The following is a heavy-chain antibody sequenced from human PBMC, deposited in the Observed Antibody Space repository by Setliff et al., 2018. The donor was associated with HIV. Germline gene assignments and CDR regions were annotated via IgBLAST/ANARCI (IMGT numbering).Heavy chain of an antibody. V-gene: IGHV4-4*02. J-gene: IGHJ4*02. CDR2: AYHRGNT. CDR1: GGSISSSNW. Sequence: SETLSLTCAVSGGSISSSNWWSWVRQPPGKGLEWIGEAYHRGNTNYNPSLKSRVTMSVDKSLNQVSLKLSSVTAADTAVYFCARLGWFSKNFDFWGQGTLVTVSS. D-gene: IGHD6-19*01. CDR3: ARLGWFSKNFDF.